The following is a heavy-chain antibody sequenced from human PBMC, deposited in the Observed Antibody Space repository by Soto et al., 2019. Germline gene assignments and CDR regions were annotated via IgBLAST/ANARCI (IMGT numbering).Heavy chain of an antibody. D-gene: IGHD6-13*01. CDR3: ARTWGQQLSRFDD. CDR1: GGSISTSSYY. Sequence: QQQLQESGPGLVKPSETLSVTCTVSGGSISTSSYYWGWNRQPPGKGLEWIGSIFYSGTTYYNPSLKSRVTISVDTSKNQFSPKLSSVTAADTAVYYCARTWGQQLSRFDDWGQGTLVTVSS. V-gene: IGHV4-39*01. CDR2: IFYSGTT. J-gene: IGHJ4*02.